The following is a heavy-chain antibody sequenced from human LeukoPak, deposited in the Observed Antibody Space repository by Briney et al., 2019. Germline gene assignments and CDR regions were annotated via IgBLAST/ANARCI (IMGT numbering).Heavy chain of an antibody. CDR2: MHDSGTT. D-gene: IGHD6-19*01. CDR3: ATYKRISGWYVFDY. V-gene: IGHV4-59*01. Sequence: PSETLSLTCSVSGVSTSSYYWSWLRQPPGMGLEWIGVMHDSGTTFYNPSLKSRVTMSVDTSKMQFSLQLRSVTAADTAIYYCATYKRISGWYVFDYWGQGTLVTVSS. CDR1: GVSTSSYY. J-gene: IGHJ4*02.